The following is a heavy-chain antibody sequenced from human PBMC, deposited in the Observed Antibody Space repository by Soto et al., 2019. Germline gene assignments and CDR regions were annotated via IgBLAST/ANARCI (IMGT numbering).Heavy chain of an antibody. V-gene: IGHV3-30*18. J-gene: IGHJ4*02. D-gene: IGHD5-18*01. CDR3: AKDREDTAMTFDY. CDR1: GFTFRSHG. Sequence: QVQLVESGGGLVQPGRSLRLSCAVSGFTFRSHGMHWVRQAPGKGLEWLAVISNDGNTKYYADSVKGRFTISRENSKDTLDLQMNTLRPEDTAVYYCAKDREDTAMTFDYWGQGTLVTVSS. CDR2: ISNDGNTK.